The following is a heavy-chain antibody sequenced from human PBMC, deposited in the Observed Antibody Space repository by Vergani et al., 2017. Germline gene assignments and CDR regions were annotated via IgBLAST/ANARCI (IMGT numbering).Heavy chain of an antibody. V-gene: IGHV5-10-1*01. J-gene: IGHJ4*02. CDR2: IDPSDSYT. CDR3: ATTLRSSGWYVVDY. CDR1: GYSFTSYW. Sequence: DVQLVQSGAEVNKPGASLRISCQVSGYSFTSYWISLVRQMPGKGLEWMGRIDPSDSYTNYSPSFPGHVTISADKSISTAYLQWSSLKASDTAMYYCATTLRSSGWYVVDYWGQGTLVTVSS. D-gene: IGHD6-19*01.